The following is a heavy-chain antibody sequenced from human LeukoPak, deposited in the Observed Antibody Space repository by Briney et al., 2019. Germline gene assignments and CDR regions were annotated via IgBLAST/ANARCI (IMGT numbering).Heavy chain of an antibody. V-gene: IGHV3-21*01. Sequence: GGSLRLSCAASGITFSSYNMKWVRQAPGEGLEWVSSISRTGTYIYYADSVKGRFTVSRDNAQNSLYLQMNSLRVEDTAVYYCARVLETDCTGGSCYSGLDYWGQGTLVTVSS. CDR2: ISRTGTYI. CDR1: GITFSSYN. CDR3: ARVLETDCTGGSCYSGLDY. J-gene: IGHJ4*02. D-gene: IGHD2-15*01.